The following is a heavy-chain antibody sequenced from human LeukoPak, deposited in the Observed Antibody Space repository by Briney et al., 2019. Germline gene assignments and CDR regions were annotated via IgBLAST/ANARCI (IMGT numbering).Heavy chain of an antibody. V-gene: IGHV4-59*12. Sequence: PSETLSLTCTVSGGSISSYYWSWIRQPPGKGLEWIGYIYYSGSTNYNPSLKSRVTISVDTSKNQLSLKLSSVTAADTAVYYCARGVRDVAAPLYYMDVWGKGTTVTVSS. CDR3: ARGVRDVAAPLYYMDV. CDR2: IYYSGST. D-gene: IGHD3-10*01. CDR1: GGSISSYY. J-gene: IGHJ6*03.